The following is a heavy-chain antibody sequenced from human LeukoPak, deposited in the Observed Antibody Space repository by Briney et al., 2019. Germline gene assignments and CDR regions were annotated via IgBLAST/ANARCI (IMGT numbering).Heavy chain of an antibody. CDR3: ARHGPYGDPFDY. CDR1: GVSLSSYY. Sequence: SETLSLTCAVDGVSLSSYYWSWIRQPPGKGLEWIGYIYYSGSTNYNPSLKSRVTISVDTSKNQFSLKLSSVTAADTAVYYCARHGPYGDPFDYWGQGTLVTVSS. D-gene: IGHD4-17*01. V-gene: IGHV4-59*08. J-gene: IGHJ4*02. CDR2: IYYSGST.